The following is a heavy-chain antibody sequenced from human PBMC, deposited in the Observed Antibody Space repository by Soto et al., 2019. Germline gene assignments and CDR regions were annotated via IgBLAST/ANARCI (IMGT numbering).Heavy chain of an antibody. J-gene: IGHJ4*02. V-gene: IGHV4-34*01. Sequence: QLQLQQWGAGLLKPSETLSLTCAVYGGSFSGYYWRWIRQPPGKGLEWIGEINHSGSTNYNPSLRRRVAISVDTTKNQFSLKMISVTAGDAAVDYCARVGPPPSHHFAYWGQGTMVTVSS. CDR1: GGSFSGYY. CDR3: ARVGPPPSHHFAY. CDR2: INHSGST.